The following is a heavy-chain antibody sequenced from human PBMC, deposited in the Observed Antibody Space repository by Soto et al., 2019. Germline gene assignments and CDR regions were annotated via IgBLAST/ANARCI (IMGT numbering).Heavy chain of an antibody. J-gene: IGHJ4*02. CDR1: GGSITGYY. Sequence: QVQLQESGPGLVKPSETLSLTCTVSGGSITGYYWCWIRQPPGQGLEWVGYVYYSGSSNYNPSLKIRVTISVDTSKNQFALKASSVTSADTAVYYCARVDGYYDYWGQGTLVTVSS. D-gene: IGHD4-17*01. CDR3: ARVDGYYDY. CDR2: VYYSGSS. V-gene: IGHV4-59*01.